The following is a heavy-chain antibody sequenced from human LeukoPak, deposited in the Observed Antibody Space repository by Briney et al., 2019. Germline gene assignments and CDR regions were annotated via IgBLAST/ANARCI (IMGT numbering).Heavy chain of an antibody. V-gene: IGHV3-30*04. CDR2: ISYDGSNK. Sequence: GRSLRPSCAASGFTFSSYAMHWVRQAPGKGLEWVAVISYDGSNKYYADSVKGRFTISRDNSKNTLYLQMNSLRAEDTAVYYCASRWYGDYWGQGTLVTVSS. CDR3: ASRWYGDY. D-gene: IGHD4-23*01. J-gene: IGHJ4*02. CDR1: GFTFSSYA.